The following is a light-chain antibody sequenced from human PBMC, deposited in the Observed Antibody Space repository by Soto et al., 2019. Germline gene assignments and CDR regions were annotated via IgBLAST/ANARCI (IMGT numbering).Light chain of an antibody. CDR3: QQYGNSRIT. Sequence: EVVVTQSLGTVSLSPGESATLSCRASQSVTSGYLAWYQQKPGQAPRLLIYGASTRATGIPDRFSGSGSGTDFTLTISRLEPEDFAVYSCQQYGNSRITAALGTRLAIK. CDR1: QSVTSGY. V-gene: IGKV3-20*01. CDR2: GAS. J-gene: IGKJ5*01.